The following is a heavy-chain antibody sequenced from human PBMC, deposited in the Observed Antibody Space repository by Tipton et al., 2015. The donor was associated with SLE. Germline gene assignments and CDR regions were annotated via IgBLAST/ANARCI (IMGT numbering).Heavy chain of an antibody. CDR2: IYMYGSA. J-gene: IGHJ4*02. D-gene: IGHD6-25*01. Sequence: TLSLTCTVSDGSISSGSYYWSWIRQPAGKGLEWIGRIYMYGSANYNPSLKSRVTMSVDKSKNQFSLKLSSVTAADTAVYYCARAEQRREPFVDWGQGTLVAVSS. V-gene: IGHV4-61*02. CDR1: DGSISSGSYY. CDR3: ARAEQRREPFVD.